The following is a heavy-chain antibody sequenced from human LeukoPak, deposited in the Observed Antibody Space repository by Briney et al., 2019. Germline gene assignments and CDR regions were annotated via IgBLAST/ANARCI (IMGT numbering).Heavy chain of an antibody. D-gene: IGHD3-16*02. CDR3: AKDGGRYRFDY. J-gene: IGHJ4*02. V-gene: IGHV3-30*02. CDR1: GFPFNAYN. CDR2: IRNDETEI. Sequence: GGSLRLSCAAPGFPFNAYNIHWIRQAPGRGLEWVSFIRNDETEIHYADFAKGRFTVSRDKSNNLLYLQMNSLRPDDTALYYCAKDGGRYRFDYWGQGTMVTVPS.